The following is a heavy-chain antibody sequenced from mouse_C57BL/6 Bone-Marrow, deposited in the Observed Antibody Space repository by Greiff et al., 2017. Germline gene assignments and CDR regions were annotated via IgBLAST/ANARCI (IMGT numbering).Heavy chain of an antibody. CDR1: GFTFKTTY. Sequence: VQLQQSVAELVRPGASVKLSCTASGFTFKTTYMPWVKQRPEQGLEWIGRIDPGNGNTNYAPKFQGKATIPADTSSNTAYLQLSSLTSEDTAIYYCGYFGYFDYWGQGTTLTVSS. CDR2: IDPGNGNT. CDR3: GYFGYFDY. V-gene: IGHV14-3*01. J-gene: IGHJ2*01.